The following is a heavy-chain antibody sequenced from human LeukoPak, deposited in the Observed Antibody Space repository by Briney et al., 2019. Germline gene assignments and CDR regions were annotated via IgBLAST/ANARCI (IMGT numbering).Heavy chain of an antibody. Sequence: SETLSLTCAVYGGPFSDYYWSWIRQSPGKGLEWIGEIDRRGTTKYNSSFKSRITIEVDTSKNQFSLKMRSVTAADTAVYYCARGCRGVPTAKWFDPWTRGTPFTVSS. CDR1: GGPFSDYY. V-gene: IGHV4-34*01. D-gene: IGHD3-10*01. CDR3: ARGCRGVPTAKWFDP. J-gene: IGHJ5*02. CDR2: IDRRGTT.